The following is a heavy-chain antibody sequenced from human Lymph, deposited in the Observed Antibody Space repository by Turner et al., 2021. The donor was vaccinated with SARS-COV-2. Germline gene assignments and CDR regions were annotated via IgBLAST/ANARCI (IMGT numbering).Heavy chain of an antibody. D-gene: IGHD6-19*01. CDR1: GGSNSSSSYY. J-gene: IGHJ2*01. V-gene: IGHV4-39*01. Sequence: QLQLQESGPGLVKPSETLSLTRTVSGGSNSSSSYYWRWVRQLPGKGLEWVGSLEYSASTYYNPSHKSRVTISVDTSKNQFSLKLSTVTAADTAVYYCARRRQWLVHWYFDLWGRGTLVTVSS. CDR2: LEYSAST. CDR3: ARRRQWLVHWYFDL.